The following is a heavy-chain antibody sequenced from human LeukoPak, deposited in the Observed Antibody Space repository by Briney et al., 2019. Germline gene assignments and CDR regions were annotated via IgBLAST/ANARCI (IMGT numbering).Heavy chain of an antibody. D-gene: IGHD5-12*01. V-gene: IGHV3-30*18. CDR3: AKVNEDIVATITLYYYYGMDV. CDR1: GFTFSSYG. J-gene: IGHJ6*02. CDR2: ISYDGSNK. Sequence: AGGSLRLSCAASGFTFSSYGMHWVRQAPGKGLEWVAVISYDGSNKYYADSVKGRFTISRDNSKNTLYLQMNSLRAEDTAVYYCAKVNEDIVATITLYYYYGMDVWGQGTTVTVSS.